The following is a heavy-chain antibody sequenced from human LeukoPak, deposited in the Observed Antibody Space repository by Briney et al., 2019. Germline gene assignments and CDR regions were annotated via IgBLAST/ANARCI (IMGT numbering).Heavy chain of an antibody. Sequence: PGGSLRLSCAASGFTFSSYWMHWVRQAPGKGLVWVSRINSDGSSTSYADSVKGRLTIPRDNSKNTLYLQMNSLRAEDTAVYYCAKDYLTTVTFYFDYWGQGTLVTVSS. D-gene: IGHD4-17*01. CDR2: INSDGSST. V-gene: IGHV3-74*01. J-gene: IGHJ4*02. CDR1: GFTFSSYW. CDR3: AKDYLTTVTFYFDY.